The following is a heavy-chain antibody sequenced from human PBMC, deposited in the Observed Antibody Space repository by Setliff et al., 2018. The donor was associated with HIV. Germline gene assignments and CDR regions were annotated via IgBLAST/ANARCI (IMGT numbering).Heavy chain of an antibody. CDR1: GYSISSGYY. D-gene: IGHD5-12*01. J-gene: IGHJ4*02. V-gene: IGHV4-38-2*01. Sequence: SETLSLTCAVSGYSISSGYYWGWIRQPPGKGLEWIGSIYHSGSTNYNPSLKSRVTISVDKSKNQFSLNLSSVTAADTAVYYCASRNLEMATITSYFDYWGQGTLVTVSS. CDR2: IYHSGST. CDR3: ASRNLEMATITSYFDY.